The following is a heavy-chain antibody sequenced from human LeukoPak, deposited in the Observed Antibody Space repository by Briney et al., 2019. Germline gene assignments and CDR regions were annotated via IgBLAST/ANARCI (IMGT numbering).Heavy chain of an antibody. V-gene: IGHV4-59*01. CDR1: GGSISSYY. CDR3: ARDPGYYDILTGYYMGYYYYGMDV. J-gene: IGHJ6*02. CDR2: IYYSGST. Sequence: SETLSLTCTVSGGSISSYYWSWIRQPPGKGLEWIGYIYYSGSTNYNPSLKSRVTISVDTSKNQFSLKLSSVTAADTAVYYCARDPGYYDILTGYYMGYYYYGMDVWGQGTTVTVSS. D-gene: IGHD3-9*01.